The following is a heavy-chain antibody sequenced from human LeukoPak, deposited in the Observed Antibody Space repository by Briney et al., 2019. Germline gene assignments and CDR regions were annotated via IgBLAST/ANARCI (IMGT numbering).Heavy chain of an antibody. CDR2: ISAYNGNT. V-gene: IGHV1-18*01. CDR3: ARIPADSSSYYYISYFDY. D-gene: IGHD3-22*01. Sequence: ASVKVSCKASGYTFTSYGISWVRQAPGQGLEWMGWISAYNGNTNYAQKFQGRITMTTDTSTSTAYMELSSLASDDTAVYYCARIPADSSSYYYISYFDYWGQGTLVTVSS. CDR1: GYTFTSYG. J-gene: IGHJ4*02.